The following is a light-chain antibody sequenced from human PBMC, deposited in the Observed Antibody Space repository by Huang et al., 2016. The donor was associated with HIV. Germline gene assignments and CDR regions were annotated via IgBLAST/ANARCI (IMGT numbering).Light chain of an antibody. Sequence: EIVLTQSPGTLSLSTGERATLSCRACQSISSSDLAWYQQKPGQAPRLLIDGASGRATGVPDRCSGSGSGTDFILTISRLEPEDFAVYYCQQYGNSLFTFGPGTKVDIK. CDR2: GAS. CDR1: QSISSSD. J-gene: IGKJ3*01. V-gene: IGKV3-20*01. CDR3: QQYGNSLFT.